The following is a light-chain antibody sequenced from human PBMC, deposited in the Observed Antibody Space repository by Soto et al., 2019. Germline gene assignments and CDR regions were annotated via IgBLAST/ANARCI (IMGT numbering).Light chain of an antibody. J-gene: IGLJ2*01. V-gene: IGLV1-40*01. CDR2: ANT. CDR3: QSCDSSLTALI. Sequence: QSVLTQPPSVSGAPGQRVTISCTGNNSNIGAGSGVNWYQQFPDRAPKLLIYANTQRPSGVPDRFSGSTSSTSASLAITGLQTHDEADYYCQSCDSSLTALIFGGGTKVTVL. CDR1: NSNIGAGSG.